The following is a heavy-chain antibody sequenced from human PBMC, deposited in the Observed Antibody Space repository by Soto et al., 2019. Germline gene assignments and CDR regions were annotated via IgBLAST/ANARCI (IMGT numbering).Heavy chain of an antibody. J-gene: IGHJ4*02. V-gene: IGHV4-4*09. CDR2: HHSDST. Sequence: QVQLQESGPGLVKPSEILSLTCTVSGGSMRGQHWSWIRQPPGKGLEWIGHHSDSTNYNPSLKSRITISTDTSKNRFSLKLSSVTAADTAVYYCATYTVGEGGRGYWGQGTLVTVSS. D-gene: IGHD3-16*01. CDR3: ATYTVGEGGRGY. CDR1: GGSMRGQH.